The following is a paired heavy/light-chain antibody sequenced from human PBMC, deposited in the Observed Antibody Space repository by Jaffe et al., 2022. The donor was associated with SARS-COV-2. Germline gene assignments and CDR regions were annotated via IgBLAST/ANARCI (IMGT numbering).Light chain of an antibody. Sequence: EILMTQSPVTLSVSPGESATLSCRASQSVGRRLAWYQQKPGQTPRLVMYGASTRAAGIPPRFSGSGSGTEFTLTISSLQSEDFAVYHCQQYDNWPLTFGGGTKVEMK. CDR3: QQYDNWPLT. V-gene: IGKV3-15*01. CDR1: QSVGRR. J-gene: IGKJ4*01. CDR2: GAS.
Heavy chain of an antibody. Sequence: QVQLVQSGAEVRKPGASMKLSCTTSGYPFTACAFHWVRQAPGRGLEHMGWLNGGNGDTKYSQTFQGRLTITRDTSAKTVYMELNGLRFEDTAVYFCAVFLSGSGSSHTTFDQWGQGTLVTVSS. CDR1: GYPFTACA. CDR3: AVFLSGSGSSHTTFDQ. D-gene: IGHD3-10*01. CDR2: LNGGNGDT. V-gene: IGHV1-3*01. J-gene: IGHJ4*02.